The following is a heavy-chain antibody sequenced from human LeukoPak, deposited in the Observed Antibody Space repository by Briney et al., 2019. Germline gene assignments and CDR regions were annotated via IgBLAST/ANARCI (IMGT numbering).Heavy chain of an antibody. CDR2: IYYSGST. V-gene: IGHV4-59*01. Sequence: PSETLSLTCTVSGGSISSYYWSWIRQPPGKGLEWIGYIYYSGSTNYNPSLKSRVTISVDTSKNQFSLKLSSVTAADTAVYYCANGMNLVVPAARAMEAFDIWGQGTMVTVSS. D-gene: IGHD2-2*01. J-gene: IGHJ3*02. CDR3: ANGMNLVVPAARAMEAFDI. CDR1: GGSISSYY.